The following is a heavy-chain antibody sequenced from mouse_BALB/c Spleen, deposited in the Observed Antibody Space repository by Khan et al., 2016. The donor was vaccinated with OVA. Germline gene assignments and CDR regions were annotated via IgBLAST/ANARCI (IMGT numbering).Heavy chain of an antibody. V-gene: IGHV2-9*02. J-gene: IGHJ3*01. CDR3: ARAFYYGAWFAY. Sequence: QVQLKQSGPGLVAPSQTLSITCTVSGFSLTSYGVHWVRQPPGKGLEWLGVIWAGGSTNHNSALMSRLSISQANSKSQVVLKMNSLLTDDTAMYYCARAFYYGAWFAYWGQGTLVTVSA. CDR1: GFSLTSYG. D-gene: IGHD1-1*01. CDR2: IWAGGST.